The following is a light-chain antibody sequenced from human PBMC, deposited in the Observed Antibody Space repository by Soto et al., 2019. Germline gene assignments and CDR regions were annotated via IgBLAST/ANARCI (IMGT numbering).Light chain of an antibody. CDR3: AAWDDSLNVLV. Sequence: QPVLTQPPSASGTPGQRVTISCSGSSSNIGSNTVNWYQQLPGTAPKLLIYSNNQRPSGVPDRFSGSKSGTSASLAISGLQSEDEADYYCAAWDDSLNVLVFGGGTKLTVL. J-gene: IGLJ2*01. CDR2: SNN. V-gene: IGLV1-44*01. CDR1: SSNIGSNT.